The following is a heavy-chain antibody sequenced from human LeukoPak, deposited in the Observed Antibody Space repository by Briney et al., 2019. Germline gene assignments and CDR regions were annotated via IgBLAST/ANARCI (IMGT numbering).Heavy chain of an antibody. D-gene: IGHD3-10*01. CDR3: ARDRGGQFDP. Sequence: SETLSLTCTASGGSISSSSYYWGWIRQPPGKGLEWIGYIYYSGSTNYNPSLKSRVTISVDTSKNQFSLKLSSVTAADTAVYYCARDRGGQFDPWGQGTLVTVSS. CDR2: IYYSGST. J-gene: IGHJ5*02. V-gene: IGHV4-61*01. CDR1: GGSISSSSYY.